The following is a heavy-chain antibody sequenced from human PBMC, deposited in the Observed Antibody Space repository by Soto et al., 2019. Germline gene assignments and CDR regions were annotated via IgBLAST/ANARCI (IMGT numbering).Heavy chain of an antibody. D-gene: IGHD2-2*01. CDR2: IDPSDSYT. Sequence: ESLKISCKGSGYTFTTFWISWVRQMPGKGLEWMGRIDPSDSYTNYSPSFQGHVTISADKSISTAYLQWGSLKASDTAIYYCARLYCSSTTCDSWFDPWGQGTLVTVSS. CDR3: ARLYCSSTTCDSWFDP. CDR1: GYTFTTFW. J-gene: IGHJ5*02. V-gene: IGHV5-10-1*01.